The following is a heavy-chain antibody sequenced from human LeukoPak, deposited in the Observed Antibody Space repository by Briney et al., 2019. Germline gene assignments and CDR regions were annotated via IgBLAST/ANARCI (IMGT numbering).Heavy chain of an antibody. Sequence: PGRSLRLSCAASGFTFSSYAMHWVRQAPGKGLEWVAVISYDGGNKYYADSVKGRFTISRDNSKNTLYLQMNSLRAEDTAVYYCARGRRGYYYDSSGYYHGAFDIWGQGTMVTVSS. CDR3: ARGRRGYYYDSSGYYHGAFDI. CDR2: ISYDGGNK. CDR1: GFTFSSYA. J-gene: IGHJ3*02. D-gene: IGHD3-22*01. V-gene: IGHV3-30-3*01.